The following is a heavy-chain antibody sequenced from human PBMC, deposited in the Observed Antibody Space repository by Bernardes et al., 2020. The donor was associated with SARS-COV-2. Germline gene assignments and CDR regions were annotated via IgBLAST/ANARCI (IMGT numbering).Heavy chain of an antibody. CDR3: AREVPKYLDSSGYAHYYYAMDV. D-gene: IGHD3-22*01. CDR2: ISRSDRRGESSE. V-gene: IGHV3-11*01. J-gene: IGHJ6*02. Sequence: GGSLRLSCAASGFSFSDYYMSWIRQIPGKGLEWLAFISRSDRRGESSESYADSVKGRFTISRDNAMNSLFLQMNSLKTEDTAVYYCAREVPKYLDSSGYAHYYYAMDVWGQGTTVTVPS. CDR1: GFSFSDYY.